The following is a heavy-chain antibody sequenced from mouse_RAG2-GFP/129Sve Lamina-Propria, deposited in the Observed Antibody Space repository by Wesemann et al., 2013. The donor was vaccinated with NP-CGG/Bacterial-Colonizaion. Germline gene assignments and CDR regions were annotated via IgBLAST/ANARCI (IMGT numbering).Heavy chain of an antibody. CDR2: IYPGNGDT. CDR3: ARGIYYDYDYWYFDV. D-gene: IGHD2-4*01. V-gene: IGHV1-12*01. J-gene: IGHJ1*03. CDR1: GYTFTSYN. Sequence: QVQLQQPGAELVKPGASVKMSCKASGYTFTSYNMHWVKQTPRQGLEWIGAIYPGNGDTSYNQKFKGKATLTADKSSSTAYMQLSSLTSEDSAVYFCARGIYYDYDYWYFDVWGTGTTVTVSS.